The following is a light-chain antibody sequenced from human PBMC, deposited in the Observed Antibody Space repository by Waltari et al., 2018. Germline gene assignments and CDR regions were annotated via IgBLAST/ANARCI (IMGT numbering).Light chain of an antibody. J-gene: IGLJ3*02. CDR1: ALPKKY. V-gene: IGLV3-25*03. Sequence: SHDLTQPPSVSVPPGQKARITCSGDALPKKYAYWFQKKPGQAPELVIYKDTERPSGIPERFSGSSSGTTVTLTIAGVQADDEADYYCQSADISSSYRVFGGGTKLSVL. CDR3: QSADISSSYRV. CDR2: KDT.